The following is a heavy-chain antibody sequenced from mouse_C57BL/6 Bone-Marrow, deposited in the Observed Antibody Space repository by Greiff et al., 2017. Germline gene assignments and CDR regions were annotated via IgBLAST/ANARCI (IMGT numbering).Heavy chain of an antibody. CDR3: TVYYGSMWFAY. D-gene: IGHD1-1*01. J-gene: IGHJ3*01. Sequence: EVQLQQSGAELVRPGASVKLSCTASGFNIKDDYMHWVKQRPEQGLEWIGWIDPENGDTAYASKFQGKATITADTSSNTAYLQLSSLTSEDTAVYYCTVYYGSMWFAYWGQGTLVTVSA. CDR2: IDPENGDT. V-gene: IGHV14-4*01. CDR1: GFNIKDDY.